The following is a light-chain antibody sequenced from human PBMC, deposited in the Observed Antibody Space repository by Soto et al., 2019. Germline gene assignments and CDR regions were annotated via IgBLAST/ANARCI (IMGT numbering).Light chain of an antibody. CDR3: QQYNNWLWT. Sequence: EIVMTQSPATLSVSPGERATLSCRASQSVNSNLVWYQQKPGQAPMLLIYGASTRATGIPGRFSGSGYGTEFTLTISSRQSEEFAVYYCQQYNNWLWTFGQGTKVEIK. CDR1: QSVNSN. J-gene: IGKJ1*01. V-gene: IGKV3-15*01. CDR2: GAS.